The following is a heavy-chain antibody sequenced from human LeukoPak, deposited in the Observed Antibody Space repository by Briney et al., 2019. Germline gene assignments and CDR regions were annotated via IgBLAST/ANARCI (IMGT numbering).Heavy chain of an antibody. CDR3: ARAYDSTGYAIDQ. Sequence: SETLSLTCTVSGGFITTYYWHWIRQPPEKGLEWIGYVFYSGSTNYNPSLKSRVTISVDTSNNQFSLRLSSVTAADTAVYYCARAYDSTGYAIDQWGQGTLVTASS. CDR2: VFYSGST. D-gene: IGHD3-22*01. J-gene: IGHJ4*02. V-gene: IGHV4-59*01. CDR1: GGFITTYY.